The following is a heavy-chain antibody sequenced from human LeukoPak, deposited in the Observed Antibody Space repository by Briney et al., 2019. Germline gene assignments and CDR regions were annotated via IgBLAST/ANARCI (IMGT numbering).Heavy chain of an antibody. CDR1: GFTVSSNY. CDR2: IYSGGST. CDR3: ARRLDSGSYYAFDY. D-gene: IGHD1-26*01. Sequence: GGSLRLSCAASGFTVSSNYMSWVRQAPGKGLEWVSVIYSGGSTYYADSVKGRFTISRDNSKNTLYLQMNSLRAEDTAVYYCARRLDSGSYYAFDYWGQGTLVTVSS. V-gene: IGHV3-66*04. J-gene: IGHJ4*02.